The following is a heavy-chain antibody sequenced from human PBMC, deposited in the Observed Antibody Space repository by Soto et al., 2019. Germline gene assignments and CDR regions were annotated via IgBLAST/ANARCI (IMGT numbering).Heavy chain of an antibody. CDR1: GFTFSSSS. CDR3: ARSYCGGDCYSPPDY. V-gene: IGHV1-2*02. J-gene: IGHJ4*02. CDR2: INPNSGGT. D-gene: IGHD2-21*02. Sequence: ASVKVSCKASGFTFSSSSVQWVRQARGQRLEWIGWINPNSGGTNYAQKFQGRVTMTRDTSISTAYMELSRLRSDDTAVYCCARSYCGGDCYSPPDYWGQGTLVTVSS.